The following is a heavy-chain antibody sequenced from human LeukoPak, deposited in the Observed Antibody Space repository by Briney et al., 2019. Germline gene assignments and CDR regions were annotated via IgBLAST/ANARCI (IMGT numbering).Heavy chain of an antibody. CDR2: INHSGST. V-gene: IGHV4-34*01. J-gene: IGHJ5*02. Sequence: SETLSLTCAVYGGSFSGYYWSWIRQPPGKGLEWIGEINHSGSTNYSPSLKSRVTISVDTSKNQFSLKLSSVTAADTAVYYCARNIMITFGGVIVRRVYEDWFDPWGQGTLITVSS. CDR3: ARNIMITFGGVIVRRVYEDWFDP. CDR1: GGSFSGYY. D-gene: IGHD3-16*02.